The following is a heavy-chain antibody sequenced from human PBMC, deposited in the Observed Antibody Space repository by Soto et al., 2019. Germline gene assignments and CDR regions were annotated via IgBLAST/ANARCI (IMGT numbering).Heavy chain of an antibody. J-gene: IGHJ5*02. V-gene: IGHV1-46*01. CDR2: LDPSGGRT. CDR1: GYTFSAYF. D-gene: IGHD6-19*01. CDR3: ARGGLYSGAWDGAGFDP. Sequence: QVQLVQSGAEVKKPGASVKVSCKASGYTFSAYFMYWVRQAPGQGLEWVGMLDPSGGRTTYAQKFQGRVTMTRDTSTRTASMELSSLRFEDTAVYYCARGGLYSGAWDGAGFDPWGQGTLVTVSS.